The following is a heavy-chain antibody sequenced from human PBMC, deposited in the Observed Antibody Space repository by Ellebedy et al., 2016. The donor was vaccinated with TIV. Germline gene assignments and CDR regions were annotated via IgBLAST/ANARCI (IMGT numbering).Heavy chain of an antibody. Sequence: GESLKISCAASGFTFSGYWMTWMRQAPGKGLEWVANIKQDESEKQYVDSVKGRFTISRDNAENSLFLQMNSLRAEDTAVYYCAREADHNSVDYWGQGTLVTVPS. CDR1: GFTFSGYW. CDR2: IKQDESEK. J-gene: IGHJ4*02. CDR3: AREADHNSVDY. V-gene: IGHV3-7*01. D-gene: IGHD4-23*01.